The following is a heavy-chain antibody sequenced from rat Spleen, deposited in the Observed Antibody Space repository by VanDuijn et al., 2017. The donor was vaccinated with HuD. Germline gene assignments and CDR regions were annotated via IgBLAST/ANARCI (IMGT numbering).Heavy chain of an antibody. Sequence: EVQLQESGPGLVKPSQSLSLTCSVTGYSITSSYRWNWIRKFPGNKLEWMGYINSAGSTNYNPSLKSRISITRDTSKNQFFLQVNSVTNEDTATYYFARSVNYGSYAMGDVMDAWGQGASVTVSS. CDR3: ARSVNYGSYAMGDVMDA. D-gene: IGHD1-3*01. CDR2: INSAGST. V-gene: IGHV3-3*01. J-gene: IGHJ4*01. CDR1: GYSITSSYR.